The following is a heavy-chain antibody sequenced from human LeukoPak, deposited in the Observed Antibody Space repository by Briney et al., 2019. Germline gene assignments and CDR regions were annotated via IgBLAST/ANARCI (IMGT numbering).Heavy chain of an antibody. CDR1: GGSISSSSYY. J-gene: IGHJ4*02. CDR3: ARLQYNWNLPPDY. CDR2: IYYSRST. Sequence: SETLSLTCTVSGGSISSSSYYWGWIRQPPGKGLEWIGCIYYSRSTYYTPSLKSRVTISVGTSKNQFSLKLSSVTAADTAVDYCARLQYNWNLPPDYWSQGTLVTVSS. V-gene: IGHV4-39*01. D-gene: IGHD1-20*01.